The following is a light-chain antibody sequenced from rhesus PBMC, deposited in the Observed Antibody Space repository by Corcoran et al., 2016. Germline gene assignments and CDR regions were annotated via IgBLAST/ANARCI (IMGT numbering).Light chain of an antibody. V-gene: IGKV3-40*03. J-gene: IGKJ1*01. CDR1: ESVGRY. CDR3: QQYYDLLPT. Sequence: EIVMTQSPDTLSLSPGETATLSCRPSESVGRYLAWYQQKPGQPPRLLMYEASNRATDIPDRFSGSGSGTDFTLTISGLEPEDVGVYHCQQYYDLLPTFGQGTKVEIK. CDR2: EAS.